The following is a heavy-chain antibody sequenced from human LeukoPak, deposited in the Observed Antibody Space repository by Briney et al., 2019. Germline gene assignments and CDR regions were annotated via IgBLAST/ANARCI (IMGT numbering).Heavy chain of an antibody. Sequence: GGSLRLSCAASGFTFRSYNMIWVRQAPGEGLEWVSTIRGSGGITYYADSVKGRFTISRDESKNTLYLQMNSLRAEDTAVYYCAKGRGSNWDEGDCWGQGTLVTVSP. V-gene: IGHV3-23*01. J-gene: IGHJ4*02. D-gene: IGHD1-20*01. CDR2: IRGSGGIT. CDR3: AKGRGSNWDEGDC. CDR1: GFTFRSYN.